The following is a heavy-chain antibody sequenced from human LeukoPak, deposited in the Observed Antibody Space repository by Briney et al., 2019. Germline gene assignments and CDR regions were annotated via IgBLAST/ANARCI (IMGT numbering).Heavy chain of an antibody. D-gene: IGHD3-22*01. CDR1: GGSFSGYY. V-gene: IGHV4-34*01. CDR3: ARADSSGLFDAFDI. Sequence: PSETLSLTYAVYGGSFSGYYWSWIRQPPGKGLEWIGEINHSGSTNYNPSLKSRVTISVDTSKNQFSLKLSSVTAADTAVYYCARADSSGLFDAFDIWGQGTVVTVSS. CDR2: INHSGST. J-gene: IGHJ3*02.